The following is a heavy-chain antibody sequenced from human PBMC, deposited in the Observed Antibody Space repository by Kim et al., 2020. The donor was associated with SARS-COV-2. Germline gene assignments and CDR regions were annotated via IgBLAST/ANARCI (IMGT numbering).Heavy chain of an antibody. CDR3: ARHPAYYYDSSGYPSTFDY. CDR2: IDPSDSYT. J-gene: IGHJ4*02. V-gene: IGHV5-10-1*01. CDR1: GYSFTSYW. Sequence: GESLKISCKGSGYSFTSYWISWVRQMPGKGLEWMGRIDPSDSYTNYSPSFQGHVTISADKSISTAYLQWSSLKASDTAMYYCARHPAYYYDSSGYPSTFDYWGQGTLVTVSS. D-gene: IGHD3-22*01.